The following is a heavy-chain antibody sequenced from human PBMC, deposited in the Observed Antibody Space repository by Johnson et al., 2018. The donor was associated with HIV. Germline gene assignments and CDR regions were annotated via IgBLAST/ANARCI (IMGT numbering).Heavy chain of an antibody. D-gene: IGHD6-13*01. CDR2: IYSGGST. J-gene: IGHJ3*02. V-gene: IGHV3-53*01. CDR3: AKDRGIAAAGTFDI. CDR1: GFTVSSNY. Sequence: EQLVESGGGLIQPGGSLRLSCAASGFTVSSNYMSWVRQAPGKGLEWVSVIYSGGSTYYADSVKGRFTISRDNSKNTLYLQMNSLRAEDTAVYYCAKDRGIAAAGTFDIWGQGTMVTVSS.